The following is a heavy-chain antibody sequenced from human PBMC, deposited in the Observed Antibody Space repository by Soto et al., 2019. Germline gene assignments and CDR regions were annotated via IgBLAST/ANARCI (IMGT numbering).Heavy chain of an antibody. D-gene: IGHD5-12*01. CDR3: ARTSVAQSEDYFDY. CDR2: TSSNNGKT. CDR1: GYSFTTNG. J-gene: IGHJ4*02. Sequence: GASVKVSCKTSGYSFTTNGTSWVRQDHGQGLEWMGWTSSNNGKTKYAQKFQGRVTMTTDKSTNTVHMELRSLRSGDTAVYYCARTSVAQSEDYFDYWGQGTLVTVSS. V-gene: IGHV1-18*01.